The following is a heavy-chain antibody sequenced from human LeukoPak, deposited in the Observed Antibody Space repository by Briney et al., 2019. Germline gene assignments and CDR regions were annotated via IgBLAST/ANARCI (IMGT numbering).Heavy chain of an antibody. J-gene: IGHJ5*02. CDR1: GFTFSSYW. Sequence: PGGSLRLSCAASGFTFSSYWMSWVRQAPGKGLEWVANIKQDGSEKYYVDSVKGRFTISRDNAKNSLYLQMNSLRAEDTAVYYCARALAGYSSSPDDWFDPWGQGTLVTVSS. CDR3: ARALAGYSSSPDDWFDP. V-gene: IGHV3-7*04. D-gene: IGHD6-13*01. CDR2: IKQDGSEK.